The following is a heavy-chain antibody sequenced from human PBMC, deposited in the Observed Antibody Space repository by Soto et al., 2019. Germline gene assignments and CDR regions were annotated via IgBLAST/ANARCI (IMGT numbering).Heavy chain of an antibody. J-gene: IGHJ6*01. CDR1: VVSFSGYY. D-gene: IGHD1-20*01. CDR2: INHSGST. V-gene: IGHV4-34*01. CDR3: ARGRVTGTTGYYYYYGMQV. Sequence: PSETLSLTCAFYVVSFSGYYWSCIRHPPGKWLEWIGEINHSGSTNYNPSLKSRVTISVDTSKNQFSLKLSSVTAADTAVYYCARGRVTGTTGYYYYYGMQVWGQGTTVNLS.